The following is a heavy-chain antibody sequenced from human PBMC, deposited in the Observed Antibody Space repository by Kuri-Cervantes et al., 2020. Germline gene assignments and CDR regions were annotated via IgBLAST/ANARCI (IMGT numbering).Heavy chain of an antibody. CDR1: GFTFSSYG. J-gene: IGHJ6*02. D-gene: IGHD3-10*01. Sequence: GESLKISCVVSGFTFSSYGMHWVRQAPGKGLEWVAVISYDGTNKYCADSVKGRFTISRDNSKNTLYMQMNSLRAEDTAVHYCAKQVYYGSGSYSHYYGMDVWGQGTTVTVSS. CDR3: AKQVYYGSGSYSHYYGMDV. V-gene: IGHV3-30*18. CDR2: ISYDGTNK.